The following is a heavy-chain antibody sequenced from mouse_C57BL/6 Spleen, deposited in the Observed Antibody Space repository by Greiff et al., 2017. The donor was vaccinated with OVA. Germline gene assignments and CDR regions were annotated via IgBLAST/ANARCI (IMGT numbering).Heavy chain of an antibody. D-gene: IGHD3-2*02. CDR2: INPSNGYT. Sequence: VQLQQPGAELVIPGASVKMSCKASGYTFTSYTMHWVKQRPGQGLEWIGYINPSNGYTKYNQKFKDKATLTADKSSSTAYMQLSSLTSEDSAVYYCARDSSGHYLDYWGQGTTLTVSS. V-gene: IGHV1-4*01. CDR1: GYTFTSYT. CDR3: ARDSSGHYLDY. J-gene: IGHJ2*01.